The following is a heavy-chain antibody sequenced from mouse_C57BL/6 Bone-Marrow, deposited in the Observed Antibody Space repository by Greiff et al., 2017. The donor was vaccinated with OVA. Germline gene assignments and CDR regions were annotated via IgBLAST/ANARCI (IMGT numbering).Heavy chain of an antibody. CDR1: GYSITSGYY. J-gene: IGHJ3*01. Sequence: EVKLVESGPGLVKPSQSLSLTCSVTGYSITSGYYWNWIRQFPGNKLEWMGYISYDGSNNYNPSLKNRISITRDTSKNQFFLKLNSVTTEDTATYYCAREGLEGFAYWGQGTLVTVSA. CDR2: ISYDGSN. V-gene: IGHV3-6*01. CDR3: AREGLEGFAY.